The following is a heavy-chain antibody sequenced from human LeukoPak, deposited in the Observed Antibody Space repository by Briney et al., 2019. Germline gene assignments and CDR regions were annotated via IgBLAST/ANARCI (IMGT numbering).Heavy chain of an antibody. V-gene: IGHV3-20*04. J-gene: IGHJ3*02. CDR1: GFTLDDYG. D-gene: IGHD7-27*01. Sequence: PEGSLRLSCAASGFTLDDYGMSWVRHAPGKGLEWVSGITWNGGITAYADSVKGRFTISRDNAKNSLYLQMNSLRIEDTALYYCARDRLSGDAFDIWGQGTMVTVSS. CDR2: ITWNGGIT. CDR3: ARDRLSGDAFDI.